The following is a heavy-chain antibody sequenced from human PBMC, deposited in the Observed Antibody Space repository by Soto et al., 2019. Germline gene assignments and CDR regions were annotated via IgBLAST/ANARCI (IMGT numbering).Heavy chain of an antibody. CDR2: ISAYNGNT. Sequence: QVQLVQSGAEVKKPGASVKVSCKASGYTFTSYGISWVRQAPGQGLEWIGWISAYNGNTNYAQKLQGRVTMTTDTPTSAAYRELRSLRSGGTAVYYCARVVSRVAADYWGQGTLVTVSS. V-gene: IGHV1-18*04. CDR1: GYTFTSYG. D-gene: IGHD2-15*01. J-gene: IGHJ4*02. CDR3: ARVVSRVAADY.